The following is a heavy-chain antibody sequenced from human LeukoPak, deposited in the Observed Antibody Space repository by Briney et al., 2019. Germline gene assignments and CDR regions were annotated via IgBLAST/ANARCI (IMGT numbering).Heavy chain of an antibody. CDR1: GDSISSHY. J-gene: IGHJ5*02. Sequence: SETLSLTCTVSGDSISSHYWNWIRQPPGKGLEWIGCVHYSGITYYNPSLKSRVAISIDTSKKQFSLILNSVTAADTAVYYCARDTYDYYFNPWGQGTLVTVSS. D-gene: IGHD5-12*01. CDR3: ARDTYDYYFNP. CDR2: VHYSGIT. V-gene: IGHV4-59*11.